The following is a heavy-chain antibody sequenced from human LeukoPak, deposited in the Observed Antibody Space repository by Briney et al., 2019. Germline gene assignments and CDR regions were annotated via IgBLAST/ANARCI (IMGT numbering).Heavy chain of an antibody. D-gene: IGHD2-2*01. Sequence: KPSETLSLTCTVSGGSISSSSYYWGWIRQPPGKGLGWIGSIYYSGSTYYNPSLKSRVTISVDTSKNQFSLKLSSVTAADTAVYYCARRRGYCSSTSCSYYFDYWGRGTLVTVSS. CDR3: ARRRGYCSSTSCSYYFDY. CDR1: GGSISSSSYY. V-gene: IGHV4-39*01. CDR2: IYYSGST. J-gene: IGHJ4*02.